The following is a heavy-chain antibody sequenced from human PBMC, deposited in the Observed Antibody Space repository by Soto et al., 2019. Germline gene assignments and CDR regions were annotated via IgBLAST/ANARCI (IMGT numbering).Heavy chain of an antibody. Sequence: QVQLVQSGAEVKKPGSSVKVSCKASGGTFSSYAISWVRQAPGQGLEWMGGIIPIFGTANYAQKFQGRVTITADESTSTAYMELSSLRSEDTAVYYCAKDIIPMAAAGRVGIRGWFDPWGQGTLVTVSS. V-gene: IGHV1-69*12. J-gene: IGHJ5*02. CDR2: IIPIFGTA. D-gene: IGHD6-13*01. CDR1: GGTFSSYA. CDR3: AKDIIPMAAAGRVGIRGWFDP.